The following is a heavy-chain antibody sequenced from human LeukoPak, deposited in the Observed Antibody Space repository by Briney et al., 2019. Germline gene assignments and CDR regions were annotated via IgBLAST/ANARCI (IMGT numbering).Heavy chain of an antibody. V-gene: IGHV4-31*03. CDR3: ARAAIEYYYGSGSYYTFLGYFDY. CDR1: GGSISSGGYY. J-gene: IGHJ4*02. CDR2: IYYSGST. Sequence: SQTLPLTCTVSGGSISSGGYYWSWIRQHPGKGLEWIGYIYYSGSTYYNPSLKSRVTISVDTSKNQFSLKLSSVTAADTAVYYCARAAIEYYYGSGSYYTFLGYFDYWGQGTLVTVSS. D-gene: IGHD3-10*01.